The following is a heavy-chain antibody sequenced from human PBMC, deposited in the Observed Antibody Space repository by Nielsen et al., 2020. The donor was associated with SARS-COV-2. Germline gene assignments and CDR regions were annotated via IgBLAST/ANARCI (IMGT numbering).Heavy chain of an antibody. CDR1: GGTFSSYA. J-gene: IGHJ4*02. CDR2: IIPILGIA. V-gene: IGHV1-69*04. CDR3: VDYYYDSSGSPLGDY. Sequence: SVKVSCKASGGTFSSYAISWVRQAPGQGLEWMGRIIPILGIANYAQKFQGRVTITADKSTSTAYMELSGLRSEDTAVYYCVDYYYDSSGSPLGDYWGQGTLVTVSS. D-gene: IGHD3-22*01.